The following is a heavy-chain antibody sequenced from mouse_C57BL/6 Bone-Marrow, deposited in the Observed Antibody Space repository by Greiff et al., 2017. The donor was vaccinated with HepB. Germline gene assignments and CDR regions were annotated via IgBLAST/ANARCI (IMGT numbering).Heavy chain of an antibody. Sequence: QVQLKQSGAELVRPGASVKLSCKASGYTFTDYYINWVKQRPGQGLEWIARIYPGSGNTYYNEKFKGKATLTAEKSSSTAYMQLSSLTSEDSAVYFCARGRRITTVVATNFDVWGTGTTVTVSS. J-gene: IGHJ1*03. CDR3: ARGRRITTVVATNFDV. CDR2: IYPGSGNT. CDR1: GYTFTDYY. D-gene: IGHD1-1*01. V-gene: IGHV1-76*01.